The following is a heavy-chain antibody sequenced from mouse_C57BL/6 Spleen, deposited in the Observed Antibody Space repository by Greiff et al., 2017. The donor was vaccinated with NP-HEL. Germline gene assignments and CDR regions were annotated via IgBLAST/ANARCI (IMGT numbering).Heavy chain of an antibody. CDR3: ARWYGSSYGYFDV. V-gene: IGHV1-50*01. Sequence: VQLQQPEAELVKPGASVKLSCKASGYTFTSYWMQWVKQRPGQGLEWIGEIDPSDSYTNYNQKFKGKATLTVDTSSSTAYMQLSSLTSEDSAVYYCARWYGSSYGYFDVWGTGTTVTVSS. CDR1: GYTFTSYW. CDR2: IDPSDSYT. J-gene: IGHJ1*03. D-gene: IGHD1-1*01.